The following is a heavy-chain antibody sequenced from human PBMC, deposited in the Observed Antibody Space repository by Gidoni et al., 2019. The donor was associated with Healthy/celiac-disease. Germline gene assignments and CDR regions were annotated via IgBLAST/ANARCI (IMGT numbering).Heavy chain of an antibody. Sequence: EVQLVQSGANVKQPGESPTMSRKGPGSSFTSYWIGWVRQMPGKGLEWMGIIYPGDSETRYSPSCQGQVTISADKSNTTAYLQWSSLKASDTAMYYCARRPGYYNEKTGDDYWGQGTLVTVSS. CDR3: ARRPGYYNEKTGDDY. CDR1: GSSFTSYW. V-gene: IGHV5-51*03. J-gene: IGHJ4*02. CDR2: IYPGDSET. D-gene: IGHD3-9*01.